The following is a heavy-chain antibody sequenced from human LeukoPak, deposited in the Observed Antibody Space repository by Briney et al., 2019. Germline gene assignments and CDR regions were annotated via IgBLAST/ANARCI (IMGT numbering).Heavy chain of an antibody. D-gene: IGHD3-22*01. V-gene: IGHV4-38-2*02. J-gene: IGHJ1*01. CDR3: ARGGDTSGHYYFEYFQH. CDR2: IHFSGAS. Sequence: SETLSLTCSVSGYSISSGYDWGWIRQSPEKGLEWIASIHFSGASYYNPSLKSRVTISVDTSRNKVSLKLTSVTAADTAVYYCARGGDTSGHYYFEYFQHWGQGTLVTVSS. CDR1: GYSISSGYD.